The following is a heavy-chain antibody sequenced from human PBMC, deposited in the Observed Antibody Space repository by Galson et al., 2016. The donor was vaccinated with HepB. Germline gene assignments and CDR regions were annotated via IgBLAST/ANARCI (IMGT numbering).Heavy chain of an antibody. D-gene: IGHD6-19*01. CDR3: ARDEGRSSGGSSQFAY. CDR1: GFTFSSYW. V-gene: IGHV3-7*03. J-gene: IGHJ4*02. CDR2: IKEDGNEK. Sequence: SLRLSCAVSGFTFSSYWMSWVRQAPGKGLEWVANIKEDGNEKYYVDSVKGRFSISGDNAKNSLYLQMNSLRAEDTAVYYCARDEGRSSGGSSQFAYWGQGTLVSVSS.